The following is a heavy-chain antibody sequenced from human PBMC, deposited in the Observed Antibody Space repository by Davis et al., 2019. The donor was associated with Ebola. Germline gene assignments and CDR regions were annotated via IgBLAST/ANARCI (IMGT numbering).Heavy chain of an antibody. Sequence: GESLKISCTDFVITFSSYAMTWVRQAPGKGLEWVSAISGSGGSTYYADSVKGRFTISRDNSKKTLYLQMNSLRAEDTAVYYCAKSGLSFGVVKYHYGMDVRGKGTTVTVSS. CDR3: AKSGLSFGVVKYHYGMDV. V-gene: IGHV3-23*01. D-gene: IGHD3-3*01. CDR1: VITFSSYA. J-gene: IGHJ6*04. CDR2: ISGSGGST.